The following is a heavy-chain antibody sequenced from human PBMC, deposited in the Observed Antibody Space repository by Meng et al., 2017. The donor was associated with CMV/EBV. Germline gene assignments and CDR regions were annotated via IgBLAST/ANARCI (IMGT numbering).Heavy chain of an antibody. D-gene: IGHD3-3*01. CDR3: ARDSAYYDFWSGNPLLDY. Sequence: GESLKISCAASGFTFSSYEMNWVRQAPGKGLEWVSYISSSGSTIYYADSVKGRFTISRDNAKNSLYLQMNSLRAEDTAVYYCARDSAYYDFWSGNPLLDYWGQGTLVTVSS. CDR2: ISSSGSTI. CDR1: GFTFSSYE. J-gene: IGHJ4*02. V-gene: IGHV3-48*03.